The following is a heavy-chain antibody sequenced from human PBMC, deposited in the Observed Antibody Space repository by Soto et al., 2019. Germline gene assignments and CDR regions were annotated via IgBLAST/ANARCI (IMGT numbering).Heavy chain of an antibody. Sequence: GASVKVSCKTSGDTFSSYAISWVRQAPGQRLEWIGWIVVGSGNTNYAQKFQERVTITRDMSTSTAYMELSSLRSEDTAVYYCAADIPTRYDYVWGSYRPDYYYGMDVWGQGTTVTVSS. J-gene: IGHJ6*02. CDR1: GDTFSSYA. CDR2: IVVGSGNT. D-gene: IGHD3-16*02. CDR3: AADIPTRYDYVWGSYRPDYYYGMDV. V-gene: IGHV1-58*02.